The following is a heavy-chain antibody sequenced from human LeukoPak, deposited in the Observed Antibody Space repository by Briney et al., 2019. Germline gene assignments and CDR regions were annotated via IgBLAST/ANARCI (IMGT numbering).Heavy chain of an antibody. Sequence: ASVKVSCKASGYTLTTHDINWVRQATGQGLEWMGWMDPNSGNTGYEQKFQGRVTMTRNTSISTAYMELSSLRSDDTAVYYCARGRYYYDSSAYSDAFDIWGQGTLVTVSS. J-gene: IGHJ3*02. D-gene: IGHD3-22*01. CDR1: GYTLTTHD. V-gene: IGHV1-8*01. CDR3: ARGRYYYDSSAYSDAFDI. CDR2: MDPNSGNT.